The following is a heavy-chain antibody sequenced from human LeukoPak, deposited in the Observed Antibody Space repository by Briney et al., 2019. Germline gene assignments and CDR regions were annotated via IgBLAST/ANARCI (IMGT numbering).Heavy chain of an antibody. J-gene: IGHJ6*03. Sequence: PSETLSLTCTVSGYSISSGYYWGWIRQPPGKGLEWIGSIYHSGSTYYNPSLKSRVTISVDTSKNQFSLKLSSVTAADTAVYYCARQIPVATIYYYYYMGVWGKGTTVTVSS. CDR1: GYSISSGYY. D-gene: IGHD5-24*01. CDR3: ARQIPVATIYYYYYMGV. CDR2: IYHSGST. V-gene: IGHV4-38-2*02.